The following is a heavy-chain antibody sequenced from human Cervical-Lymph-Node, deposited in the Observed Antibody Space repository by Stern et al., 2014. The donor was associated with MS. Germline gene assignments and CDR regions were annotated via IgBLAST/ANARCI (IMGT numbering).Heavy chain of an antibody. V-gene: IGHV3-23*04. Sequence: VQLVESGGGLVQPGGSLRLSCAASGFTFSNHAMNWVRQAPGKGLEWISTISNSGDGTYYADSVTVRFTISRDSSKDTVFLQMSNLRVEDTAVYYCAKASRTSMFDYWGQGTLVTVSS. J-gene: IGHJ4*02. CDR3: AKASRTSMFDY. CDR2: ISNSGDGT. CDR1: GFTFSNHA. D-gene: IGHD2/OR15-2a*01.